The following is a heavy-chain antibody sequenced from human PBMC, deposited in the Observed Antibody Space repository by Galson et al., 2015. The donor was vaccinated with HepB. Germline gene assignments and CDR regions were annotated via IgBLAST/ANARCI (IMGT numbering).Heavy chain of an antibody. CDR1: GFTFGDYA. D-gene: IGHD6-13*01. J-gene: IGHJ4*02. V-gene: IGHV3-49*04. Sequence: SLRLSCAGSGFTFGDYAMTWVRQAPGKGLEWVGFIRDNPYGGTAEYAASVKGRFSISRDDSRSIAYLQMNSLRAEDTGVYYCTRPPVGYSSSWSPSAYWGPGTLVTVSS. CDR2: IRDNPYGGTA. CDR3: TRPPVGYSSSWSPSAY.